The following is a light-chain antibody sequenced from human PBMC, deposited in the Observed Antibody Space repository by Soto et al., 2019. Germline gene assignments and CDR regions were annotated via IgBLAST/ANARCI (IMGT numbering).Light chain of an antibody. Sequence: EIVLTQYTATLSLSPGERATLSCRAGQSVSSYLAWYQQKPGQAPRLLIYGASNRATGIPDRFSGSGSGTDFTLTISRLEPEDFAVYYCQQYNTRPQTFGQGTKVDIK. CDR3: QQYNTRPQT. CDR1: QSVSSY. J-gene: IGKJ1*01. V-gene: IGKV3-11*01. CDR2: GAS.